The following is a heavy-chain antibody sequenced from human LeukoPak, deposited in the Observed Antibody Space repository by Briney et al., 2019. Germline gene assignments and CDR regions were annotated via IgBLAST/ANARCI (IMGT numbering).Heavy chain of an antibody. CDR1: GFTVSSNY. J-gene: IGHJ6*03. CDR3: ARAPYYYCMDV. V-gene: IGHV3-66*01. CDR2: IYSGGST. Sequence: PGGSLRLSCAASGFTVSSNYMSWVRQAPGKVLEWVSVIYSGGSTYYADSVKGRFTISRDNAKNSLYLQMNSLRAEDTAVYYCARAPYYYCMDVWGKGTTVTVSS.